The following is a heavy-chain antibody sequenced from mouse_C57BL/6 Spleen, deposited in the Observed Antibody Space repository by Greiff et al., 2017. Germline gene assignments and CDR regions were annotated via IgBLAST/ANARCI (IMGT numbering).Heavy chain of an antibody. V-gene: IGHV5-9-1*02. D-gene: IGHD1-1*01. CDR1: GFTFSSYA. J-gene: IGHJ4*01. CDR2: ISSGGDYI. CDR3: TGGGDYYGGPTVPDAMDY. Sequence: EVKVEESGEGLVKPGGSLKLSCAASGFTFSSYAMSWVRQTPEQRLEWVAYISSGGDYIYYADTVKGRFTISRDTARNTLYLQMSSLKSEDTAMYYCTGGGDYYGGPTVPDAMDYWGQGTSVTVSS.